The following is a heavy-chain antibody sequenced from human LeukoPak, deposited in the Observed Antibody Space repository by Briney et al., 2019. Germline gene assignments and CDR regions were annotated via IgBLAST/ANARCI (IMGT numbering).Heavy chain of an antibody. Sequence: GGSLRLSCAASGFTFSSYDMHWVRQAPGKGLEWVANIKQDGSEKYYVDSVKGRFTISRDNAKNSLYLQMNSLRAEDTAVYYCARDIAVDYYYGMDVWGQGTTVTVSS. CDR2: IKQDGSEK. D-gene: IGHD6-19*01. J-gene: IGHJ6*02. CDR3: ARDIAVDYYYGMDV. V-gene: IGHV3-7*03. CDR1: GFTFSSYD.